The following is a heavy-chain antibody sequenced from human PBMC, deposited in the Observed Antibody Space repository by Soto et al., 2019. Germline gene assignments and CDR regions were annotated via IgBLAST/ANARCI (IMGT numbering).Heavy chain of an antibody. CDR3: ARDGSKIDGYGVQLGY. J-gene: IGHJ4*02. V-gene: IGHV1-8*01. Sequence: QVQLVQSGAEVKKHGASVKVSYKASGYTFTSYDINWVRQATGQGLEWMGRMNPNSGDTGLAQKFQGRITMTRNTSITTAYMELSSLRSEDTAVYYCARDGSKIDGYGVQLGYWGQGTVVTVSS. CDR1: GYTFTSYD. D-gene: IGHD4-17*01. CDR2: MNPNSGDT.